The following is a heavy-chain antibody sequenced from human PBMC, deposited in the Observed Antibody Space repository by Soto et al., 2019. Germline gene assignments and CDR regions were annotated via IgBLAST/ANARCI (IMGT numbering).Heavy chain of an antibody. CDR3: TTVFEY. CDR2: IDNDGSGT. V-gene: IGHV3-74*01. J-gene: IGHJ4*02. Sequence: EVQLVESGGGLVQPGGSLRLSCAASGIIFTNYWMHWVRQATGKGLVWVSRIDNDGSGTSYADSVKGRFTISRDNAKNTVYLQMNSLRAEDTAVNYCTTVFEYWGQGTLVTVSS. CDR1: GIIFTNYW.